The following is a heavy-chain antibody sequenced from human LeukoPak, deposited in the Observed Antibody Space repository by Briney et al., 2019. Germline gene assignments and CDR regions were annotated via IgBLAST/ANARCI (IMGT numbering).Heavy chain of an antibody. V-gene: IGHV3-7*01. CDR1: GFTFSTYW. D-gene: IGHD1-26*01. J-gene: IGHJ4*02. CDR3: ARIVPYSGSHWGLDY. Sequence: GSLRLSCSASGFTFSTYWMSWVRQAPGKGLEWVANIGQDGSEIYYVDSVKGRLTISRDNAKNSLYLQMNSLRAEDTAVYYCARIVPYSGSHWGLDYWGQGTLVTVSS. CDR2: IGQDGSEI.